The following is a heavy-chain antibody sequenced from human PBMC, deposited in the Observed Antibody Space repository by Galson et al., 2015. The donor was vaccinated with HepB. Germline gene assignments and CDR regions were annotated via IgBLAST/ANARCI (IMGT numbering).Heavy chain of an antibody. CDR2: ITSSSSNI. CDR3: ARGIQYANWFDP. CDR1: GLTFNSYS. Sequence: SLRLSCAASGLTFNSYSMNWVRQAPGKGLEWVSYITSSSSNIHYADSVKGRFTISRDNAKNSLYLQMNSLRDEDTAVYYCARGIQYANWFDPWGQGTLVTVSS. D-gene: IGHD2-2*01. J-gene: IGHJ5*02. V-gene: IGHV3-48*02.